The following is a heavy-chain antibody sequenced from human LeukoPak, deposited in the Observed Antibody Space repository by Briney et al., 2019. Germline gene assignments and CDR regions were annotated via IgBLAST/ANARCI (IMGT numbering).Heavy chain of an antibody. D-gene: IGHD2-2*01. CDR1: GFTFDDYA. J-gene: IGHJ4*02. V-gene: IGHV3-9*01. CDR3: AKDILRGVLIVPAASFDY. CDR2: ISWNSGSI. Sequence: PGGSLRLSCAASGFTFDDYAMHWVRQAPGKGLEWVSGISWNSGSIGYADSVKGRLTISRDNAKNSLYLQMNSLRAEDTALYYCAKDILRGVLIVPAASFDYWGQGTLVTVSS.